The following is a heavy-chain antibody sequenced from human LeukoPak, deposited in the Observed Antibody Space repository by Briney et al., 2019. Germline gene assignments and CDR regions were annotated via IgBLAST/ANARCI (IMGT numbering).Heavy chain of an antibody. Sequence: SVKVSCKASGGTFRTSGVNWVRQAPGQRLEWMGCVIPVFGTSNYAEEFQDRVTITADESTSTAYMELSSLGSEDTAVYYCATSENPVAIPITWGQGTLVSVSS. CDR2: VIPVFGTS. CDR1: GGTFRTSG. V-gene: IGHV1-69*13. CDR3: ATSENPVAIPIT. J-gene: IGHJ5*02. D-gene: IGHD4-23*01.